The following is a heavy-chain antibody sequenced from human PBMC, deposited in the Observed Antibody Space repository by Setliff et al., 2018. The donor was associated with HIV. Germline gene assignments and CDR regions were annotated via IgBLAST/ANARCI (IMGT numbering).Heavy chain of an antibody. Sequence: SETLSLTCAVYGGSFSGYYWSWIRQPPGKGLEWIGEIIHSGSTNYNPSLKSRVTISVDTSKNQFSLKLSSVTAADTAVYYCARRSGWLHWGQGTLVTVSS. CDR3: ARRSGWLH. CDR1: GGSFSGYY. V-gene: IGHV4-34*12. J-gene: IGHJ4*02. D-gene: IGHD6-19*01. CDR2: IIHSGST.